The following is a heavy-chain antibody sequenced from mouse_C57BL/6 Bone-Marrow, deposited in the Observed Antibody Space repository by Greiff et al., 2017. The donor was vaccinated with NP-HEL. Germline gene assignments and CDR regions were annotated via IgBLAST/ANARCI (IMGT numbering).Heavy chain of an antibody. J-gene: IGHJ4*01. CDR2: IDPSDSYT. Sequence: QVQLQQPGAELVRPGTSVKLSCKASGYPFTSYWMHWVKQRPGQGLEWIGVIDPSDSYTNYNQKFKGKATLTVDTSSSTAYMQLSSLTSEDSAVYYCAILRYWGQGTSVTVSS. CDR3: AILRY. V-gene: IGHV1-59*01. CDR1: GYPFTSYW. D-gene: IGHD1-1*01.